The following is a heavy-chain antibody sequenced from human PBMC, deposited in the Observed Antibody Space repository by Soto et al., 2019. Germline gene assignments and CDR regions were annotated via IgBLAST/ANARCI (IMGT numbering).Heavy chain of an antibody. CDR3: ASRSTYYDCWSGCRPDYYYGMDV. D-gene: IGHD3-3*01. CDR1: GYKFTQSS. Sequence: ASGYKFTQSSLLGVGWTPGQAPDCLEIINPSGGSTSYAQKFQGIVTMTRDTTTSTVYMELSSLRSEDTAVYYCASRSTYYDCWSGCRPDYYYGMDVWGQGTTVTVSS. J-gene: IGHJ6*02. V-gene: IGHV1-46*01. CDR2: INPSGGST.